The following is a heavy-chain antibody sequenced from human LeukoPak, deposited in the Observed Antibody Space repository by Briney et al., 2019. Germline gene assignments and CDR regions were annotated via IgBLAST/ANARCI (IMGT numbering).Heavy chain of an antibody. CDR2: INPNSGGT. CDR3: AREGGSPIAAAGPHYYYYYYVDV. D-gene: IGHD6-13*01. CDR1: GYTFTGYY. V-gene: IGHV1-2*02. Sequence: ASVKVSCKASGYTFTGYYMHWVRQAPGQGLEWMGWINPNSGGTNYAQRFQGRVTMTRDTSISTAYMELSRLRSDDTAVYYCAREGGSPIAAAGPHYYYYYYVDVWGKGTTVTVSS. J-gene: IGHJ6*03.